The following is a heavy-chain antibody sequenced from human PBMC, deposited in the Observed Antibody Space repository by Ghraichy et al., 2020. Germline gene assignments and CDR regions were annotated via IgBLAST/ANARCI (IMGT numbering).Heavy chain of an antibody. CDR2: INYSGTS. V-gene: IGHV4-34*01. CDR1: GGSFSGYY. J-gene: IGHJ4*02. D-gene: IGHD3-3*01. Sequence: SQTLSLTCAVSGGSFSGYYWAWIRQSPGKGLEWIGEINYSGTSNYNPSLKNRVSMSVDASKSHFSLNLKSLTAADTAVYYCARGREDDDWGGYAPHAAFDFWGQGNLVTVS. CDR3: ARGREDDDWGGYAPHAAFDF.